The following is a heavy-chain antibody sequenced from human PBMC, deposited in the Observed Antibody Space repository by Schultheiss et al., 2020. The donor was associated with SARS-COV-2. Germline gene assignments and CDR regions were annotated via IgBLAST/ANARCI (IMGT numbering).Heavy chain of an antibody. Sequence: GGSLRLSCAASGFTVSSNYMSWVRQAPGKGLEWVSVIFSGGTTYYADSVKGRFTISRDNSNNTVYLQLNSLRAEDTAVYYCARGHYGDYSLITNYFYGMDVWGQGTTVTVSS. CDR1: GFTVSSNY. D-gene: IGHD4-17*01. J-gene: IGHJ6*02. CDR2: IFSGGTT. CDR3: ARGHYGDYSLITNYFYGMDV. V-gene: IGHV3-66*01.